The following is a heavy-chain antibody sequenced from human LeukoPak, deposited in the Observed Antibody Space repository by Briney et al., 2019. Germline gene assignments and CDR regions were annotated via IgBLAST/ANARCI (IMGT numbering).Heavy chain of an antibody. CDR1: GYSFTGYY. D-gene: IGHD6-13*01. CDR2: INPNSGGT. V-gene: IGHV1-2*02. CDR3: ARDKSTLNSGSWLFDP. J-gene: IGHJ5*02. Sequence: ASVKVSCKASGYSFTGYYMHWVRQAPGQGLEWTGWINPNSGGTNYAQKFQGRVTMTRDTSISTAYMELSRLRSDDTAVYYCARDKSTLNSGSWLFDPWGQGTLVTVSS.